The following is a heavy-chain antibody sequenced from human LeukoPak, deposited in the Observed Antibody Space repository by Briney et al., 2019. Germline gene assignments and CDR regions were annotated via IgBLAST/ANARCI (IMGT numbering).Heavy chain of an antibody. CDR1: AFTLSSYS. CDR2: KSYDGSNK. D-gene: IGHD6-19*01. J-gene: IGHJ4*02. V-gene: IGHV3-30-3*01. CDR3: ARGRGSSGSFYFDY. Sequence: GGSLRLSCAASAFTLSSYSMHWVRQVPGKGLEWVAFKSYDGSNKYYADSVKGRFTISRDNSKNTLYLQIDSLRAEDTAVYYCARGRGSSGSFYFDYWGQGTLVTVSS.